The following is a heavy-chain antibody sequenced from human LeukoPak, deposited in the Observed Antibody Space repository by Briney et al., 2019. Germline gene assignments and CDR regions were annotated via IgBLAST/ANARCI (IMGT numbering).Heavy chain of an antibody. V-gene: IGHV3-23*01. CDR1: GFTFSNYG. CDR2: VSGSGGNI. CDR3: AASLPNIVVVPATKGPFGY. Sequence: PGGSLRLSCAASGFTFSNYGLNWVRQAPGKGLEWVSGVSGSGGNIHYADSVKGRFTISRDNSKNTLYLQMNSLRAEDTAVYYCAASLPNIVVVPATKGPFGYWGQGALVTVSS. J-gene: IGHJ4*02. D-gene: IGHD2-2*01.